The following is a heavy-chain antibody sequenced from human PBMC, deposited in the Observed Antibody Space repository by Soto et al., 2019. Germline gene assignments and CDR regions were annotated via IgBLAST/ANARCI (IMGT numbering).Heavy chain of an antibody. J-gene: IGHJ4*02. D-gene: IGHD3-10*01. CDR1: GGSISNSNHF. CDR3: ARLRWSMVRRLHFYYFDY. CDR2: IYYSGSI. Sequence: SETLSLTCRVSGGSISNSNHFWAWIRQPPGKGLEWIGSIYYSGSIYFNPSLKSRIAISVDTSKSQFSLNLNSVTTADTAVYYCARLRWSMVRRLHFYYFDYWGQRALVTVSS. V-gene: IGHV4-39*01.